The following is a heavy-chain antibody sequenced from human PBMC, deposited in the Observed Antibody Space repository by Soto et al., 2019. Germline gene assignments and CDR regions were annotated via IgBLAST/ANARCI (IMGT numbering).Heavy chain of an antibody. CDR1: GGNFSSNG. CDR2: IIPTFGTT. CDR3: AGASDSTWYNWLDP. J-gene: IGHJ5*02. Sequence: SLKVSCKAPGGNFSSNGIRWVRQAPGQGLEFMGWIIPTFGTTNYAHKFRGRVTITADESTGTAYMELSSLRSDDTAVYYCAGASDSTWYNWLDPWGQGTLVTVSS. V-gene: IGHV1-69*13. D-gene: IGHD5-18*01.